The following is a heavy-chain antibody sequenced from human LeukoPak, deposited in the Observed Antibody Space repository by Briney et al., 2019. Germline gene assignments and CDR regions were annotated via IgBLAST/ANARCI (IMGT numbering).Heavy chain of an antibody. Sequence: ASVKVSCKASGGTFSNYAISWVRQAPGQGLEWMGWISAYNGNTNYAQKLQGRVTMTTDTSTSTAYMELRSLRSDDTAVYYCARDLDIVVVPAAMDIWGQGTMVTVSS. CDR3: ARDLDIVVVPAAMDI. J-gene: IGHJ3*02. CDR1: GGTFSNYA. CDR2: ISAYNGNT. D-gene: IGHD2-2*03. V-gene: IGHV1-18*01.